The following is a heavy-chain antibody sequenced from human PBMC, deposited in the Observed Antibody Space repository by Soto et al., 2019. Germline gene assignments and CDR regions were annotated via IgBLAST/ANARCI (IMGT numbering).Heavy chain of an antibody. CDR2: IYYRGNT. Sequence: SETLSLTCSVAGASITSTSSYWGWIRQPPGKGLEWIAIIYYRGNTYYNPSLRSRLTISVDTSQNQFSLKLTSVTASDAAVYFCAAQDALDSCGYHLNCWGLGTLVTAAS. J-gene: IGHJ2*01. CDR3: AAQDALDSCGYHLNC. CDR1: GASITSTSSY. D-gene: IGHD3-22*01. V-gene: IGHV4-39*01.